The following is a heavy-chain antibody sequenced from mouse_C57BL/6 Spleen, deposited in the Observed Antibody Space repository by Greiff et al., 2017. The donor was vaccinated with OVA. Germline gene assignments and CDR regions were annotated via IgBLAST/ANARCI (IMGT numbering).Heavy chain of an antibody. CDR2: INPSSGYT. CDR3: ARGEELWFAY. Sequence: VKLQESGAELARPGASVKMSCKASGYTFTSYTMHWVKQRPGQGLEWIGYINPSSGYTKYNQKFKDKATLTADKSSSTAYMQLSSLTSEDSAVYYCARGEELWFAYWGQGTLVTVSA. V-gene: IGHV1-4*01. CDR1: GYTFTSYT. J-gene: IGHJ3*01.